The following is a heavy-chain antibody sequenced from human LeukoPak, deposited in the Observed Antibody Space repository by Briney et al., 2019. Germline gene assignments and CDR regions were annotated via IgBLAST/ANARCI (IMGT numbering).Heavy chain of an antibody. D-gene: IGHD3-3*01. CDR2: INTYTSNT. J-gene: IGHJ4*02. CDR3: ARGVVIINSLFDY. Sequence: ASVKVSCKASGYTFSSYGINWVRQAPGRGLEWMGWINTYTSNTNYAQKLQGRVTMTTDTSTSTAYMELRSLRSEDTAVYYCARGVVIINSLFDYWGQGTLVTVSS. CDR1: GYTFSSYG. V-gene: IGHV1-18*01.